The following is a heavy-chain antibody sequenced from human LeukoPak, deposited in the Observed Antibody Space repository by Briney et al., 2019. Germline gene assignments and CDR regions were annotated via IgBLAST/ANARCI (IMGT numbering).Heavy chain of an antibody. CDR1: GFTFSSYW. CDR3: AHSSSWPSYYYYGMDV. J-gene: IGHJ6*02. D-gene: IGHD6-13*01. Sequence: GGSLRPSCAASGFTFSSYWMSWVRQAPGKGLEWVANIKQDGSEKYYVDSVKGRFTISRDNAKNSLYLQMNSLRAEDTAVYYCAHSSSWPSYYYYGMDVWGQGTTVTVSS. V-gene: IGHV3-7*05. CDR2: IKQDGSEK.